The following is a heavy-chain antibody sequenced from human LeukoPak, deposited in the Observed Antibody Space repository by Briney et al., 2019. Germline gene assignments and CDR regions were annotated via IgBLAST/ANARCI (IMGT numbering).Heavy chain of an antibody. V-gene: IGHV1-46*01. D-gene: IGHD2-15*01. CDR1: GYTFTSYY. CDR3: ARRGCSGGSCSLLGYYYYGMDV. CDR2: INPSGGST. J-gene: IGHJ6*04. Sequence: GASVKVSCKASGYTFTSYYMHWVRQAPGQGLEWMGIINPSGGSTSYAQKFQGSVTMTRDTSTSTVYMELSSLRSEDTAVYYCARRGCSGGSCSLLGYYYYGMDVWGKGTTVTVSS.